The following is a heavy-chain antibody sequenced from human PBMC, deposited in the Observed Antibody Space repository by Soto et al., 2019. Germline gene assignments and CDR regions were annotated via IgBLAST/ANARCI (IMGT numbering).Heavy chain of an antibody. CDR3: SRATEEMATITFDY. V-gene: IGHV4-59*01. D-gene: IGHD5-12*01. Sequence: QVQLQESGPGLVKPSETLSLTCTVSGGSISSDYWSWIRQPPGKGLEWIGYIYYSGSPNYNPSLKSRVTISVDTSKNQFSLKLSSVTAADTAVYYCSRATEEMATITFDYCGQGTLVTVSS. J-gene: IGHJ4*02. CDR2: IYYSGSP. CDR1: GGSISSDY.